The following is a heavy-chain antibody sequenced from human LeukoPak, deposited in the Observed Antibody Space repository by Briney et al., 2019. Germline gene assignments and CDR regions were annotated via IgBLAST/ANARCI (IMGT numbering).Heavy chain of an antibody. CDR3: ARGPLAQNDY. Sequence: SETLSLTCARYAGSFSGYYWSWIRQPPGKGLEWIGEINHSGSTNYNPSLKSRVTISVDTSKNQFSLKLSSVTAADTAVYYCARGPLAQNDYWGRGTLVTVSS. CDR2: INHSGST. D-gene: IGHD2-15*01. CDR1: AGSFSGYY. V-gene: IGHV4-34*01. J-gene: IGHJ4*02.